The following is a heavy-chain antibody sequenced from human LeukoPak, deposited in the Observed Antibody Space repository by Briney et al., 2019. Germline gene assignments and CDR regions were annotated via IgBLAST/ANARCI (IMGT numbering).Heavy chain of an antibody. V-gene: IGHV3-15*01. D-gene: IGHD2/OR15-2a*01. Sequence: GGSLRLSCAGSGFTFSGAWLSWVRQAPGKGLEWIGRIQGGGTTEYSAPVRGRCTISRDDSKATLYLQMNSLKTEATPIYYCTTVTHFYLGGQGILVTVSS. CDR2: IQGGGTT. CDR3: TTVTHFYL. J-gene: IGHJ4*02. CDR1: GFTFSGAW.